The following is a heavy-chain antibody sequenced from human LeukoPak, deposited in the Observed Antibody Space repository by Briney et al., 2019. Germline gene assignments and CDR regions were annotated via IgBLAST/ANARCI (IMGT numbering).Heavy chain of an antibody. CDR1: GYTLTELS. V-gene: IGHV1-24*01. CDR2: FDPEDGET. D-gene: IGHD2-2*01. CDR3: ATVGMWLRYCSSTSCYESFN. Sequence: ASVKVSCKVSGYTLTELSMHWVRQAPGKGLEWMGGFDPEDGETIYAQKFQGRVTMTEDTSTDTAYMELSSLRSEDTAVYYFATVGMWLRYCSSTSCYESFNWGQGTLVTVSS. J-gene: IGHJ4*02.